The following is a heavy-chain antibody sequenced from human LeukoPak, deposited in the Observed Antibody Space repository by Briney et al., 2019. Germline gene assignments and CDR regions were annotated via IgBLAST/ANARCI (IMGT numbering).Heavy chain of an antibody. J-gene: IGHJ4*02. CDR3: AKVAVDTAMPIDY. CDR1: GFTFSGYG. V-gene: IGHV3-30*18. D-gene: IGHD5-18*01. Sequence: GGSLRLSCAASGFTFSGYGMHWVRQAPGKGLEWVAVISYDGSNKYYADSVKGRFTISRDNSKNTLYLQMNSLRAEDTAVYYCAKVAVDTAMPIDYWGQGTLVTVSS. CDR2: ISYDGSNK.